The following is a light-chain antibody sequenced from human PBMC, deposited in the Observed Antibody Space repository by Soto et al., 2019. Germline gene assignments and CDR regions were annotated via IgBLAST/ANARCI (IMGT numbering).Light chain of an antibody. V-gene: IGKV3-20*01. Sequence: EFVLTQSPGTLSLSPGERATLSCRASQTVRNNYLAWYQQKPGQAPRLLIYDASSRATGIPDRCSGGGSGTEFTRTISRLEPEDFAVYYCQQFSSYPLTFGGGTKVDIK. CDR2: DAS. CDR1: QTVRNNY. CDR3: QQFSSYPLT. J-gene: IGKJ4*01.